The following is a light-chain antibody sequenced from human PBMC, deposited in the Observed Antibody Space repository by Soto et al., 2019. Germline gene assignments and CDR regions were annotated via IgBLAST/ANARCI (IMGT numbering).Light chain of an antibody. V-gene: IGKV3-20*01. CDR2: GAS. Sequence: EIVLTQSPGTLSLSPGERATLSCRARQRVSSSLAWYQQKPGQAPRLLIYGASSRATGIPDRFSGSGSGTDFTLTISRLEPEDFAVYYCQQYGSSSRTFGQGTKVEIK. CDR1: QRVSSS. CDR3: QQYGSSSRT. J-gene: IGKJ1*01.